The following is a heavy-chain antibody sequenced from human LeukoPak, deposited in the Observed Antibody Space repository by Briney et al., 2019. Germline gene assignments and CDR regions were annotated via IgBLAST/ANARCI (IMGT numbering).Heavy chain of an antibody. D-gene: IGHD3-10*01. J-gene: IGHJ4*02. Sequence: PGGSLRLSCAASGFTFSSYSMNWVRQAPGKGLEWVSSISSSSSYIYYADSVKGRFTISRDNSKNTLHLQMNSLRDEDTAVYYCAKGTGFYFDYWGQGTLVTVSS. CDR3: AKGTGFYFDY. CDR2: ISSSSSYI. CDR1: GFTFSSYS. V-gene: IGHV3-21*01.